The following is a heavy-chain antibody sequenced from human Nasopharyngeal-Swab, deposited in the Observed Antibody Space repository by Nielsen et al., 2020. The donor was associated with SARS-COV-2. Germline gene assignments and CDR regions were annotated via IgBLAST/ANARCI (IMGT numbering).Heavy chain of an antibody. J-gene: IGHJ4*02. Sequence: LSLTCAASGFTFSDYWMHWVRQVPGKGLVWISGINSDGSKRVFADSVKGRFTISRDSAKNTVYLQMNSLRAEDTAVYYCARAYDYWGQGTLVTVSS. CDR1: GFTFSDYW. CDR2: INSDGSKR. CDR3: ARAYDY. V-gene: IGHV3-74*01.